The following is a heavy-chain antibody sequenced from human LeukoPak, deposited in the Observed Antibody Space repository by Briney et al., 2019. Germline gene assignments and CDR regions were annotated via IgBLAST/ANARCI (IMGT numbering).Heavy chain of an antibody. V-gene: IGHV1-18*01. CDR2: ISAYNGNT. CDR1: GYTFTSYG. J-gene: IGHJ4*02. D-gene: IGHD3-9*01. Sequence: ASVKVSCKASGYTFTSYGISWVRQAPGQGLEWMGWISAYNGNTNYAQKLQGRVTMTTDTSTSIAYMELRSLRSDDTAVYYCARVYYDILTGYYYFDYWGQGTLVTVSS. CDR3: ARVYYDILTGYYYFDY.